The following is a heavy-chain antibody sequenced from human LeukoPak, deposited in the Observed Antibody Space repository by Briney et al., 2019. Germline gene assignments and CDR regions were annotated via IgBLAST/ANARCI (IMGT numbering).Heavy chain of an antibody. CDR3: ARSLGIAAAGTVWFDP. J-gene: IGHJ5*02. Sequence: ASVKVSCKASGYTFTSYDINWARQATGQGLEWMGWMNPNSGNTGYAQKFQGRVTMTRNTSISTAYMELSSLRSEDTAVYYCARSLGIAAAGTVWFDPWGQGTLVTVSS. V-gene: IGHV1-8*01. CDR1: GYTFTSYD. D-gene: IGHD6-13*01. CDR2: MNPNSGNT.